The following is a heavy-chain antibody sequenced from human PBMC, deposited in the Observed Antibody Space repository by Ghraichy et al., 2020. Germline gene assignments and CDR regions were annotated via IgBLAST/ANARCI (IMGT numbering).Heavy chain of an antibody. J-gene: IGHJ6*02. D-gene: IGHD1-14*01. V-gene: IGHV1-69*13. CDR3: ARGVNRNHGRSGHYYYGMDV. Sequence: SVKVSCKASGGTFSSDVIRWVRQAPGQGLEWMGGIIPMFGTANHAQKFQGRVTFTAHEFTSTAYMELSSLRSEDTAVYYCARGVNRNHGRSGHYYYGMDVWGQGTTVTVSS. CDR1: GGTFSSDV. CDR2: IIPMFGTA.